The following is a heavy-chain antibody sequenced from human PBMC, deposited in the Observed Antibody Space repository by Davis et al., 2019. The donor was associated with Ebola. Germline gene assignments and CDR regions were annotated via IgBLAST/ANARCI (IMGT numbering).Heavy chain of an antibody. V-gene: IGHV3-7*03. CDR3: ARVPAATDNYYYYGMDV. CDR2: IKQDGSEK. D-gene: IGHD2-2*01. CDR1: GFTFSIYW. Sequence: GESLKISCEASGFTFSIYWMSWVRQAPGRGLEWVANIKQDGSEKYYVDSVKGRFTISRDNAKNSLYLQMNSLRAEDTAVYYCARVPAATDNYYYYGMDVWGQGTTVTVSS. J-gene: IGHJ6*02.